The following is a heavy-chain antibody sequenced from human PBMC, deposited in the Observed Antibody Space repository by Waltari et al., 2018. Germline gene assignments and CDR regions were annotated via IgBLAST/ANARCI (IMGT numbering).Heavy chain of an antibody. CDR3: ARQSRSSDWYDY. CDR2: IYPGDSET. Sequence: EVQLVQSGVEVKKPGESLKISCLGSGYKFSSYWIAWVRQVPGKGLEWVGIIYPGDSETRYSPSFQCQVTMSVDKSATTAYLQWTNMKASDTAMYYCARQSRSSDWYDYWGQGTLITVSS. D-gene: IGHD3-9*01. CDR1: GYKFSSYW. J-gene: IGHJ4*02. V-gene: IGHV5-51*01.